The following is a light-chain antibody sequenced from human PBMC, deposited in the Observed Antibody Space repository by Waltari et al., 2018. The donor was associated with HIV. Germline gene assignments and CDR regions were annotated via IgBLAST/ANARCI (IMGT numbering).Light chain of an antibody. Sequence: SYVLTQPPSVSVAPGQTARITCVGNNIGSTSVQWCQPRPGQAPILVVSDDTERPSGIPEQFSGSNSGNTATLTISRVEAGDEADYYCQVWDSTHYHRGVFGGGTNLTVL. CDR2: DDT. CDR3: QVWDSTHYHRGV. J-gene: IGLJ3*02. CDR1: NIGSTS. V-gene: IGLV3-21*02.